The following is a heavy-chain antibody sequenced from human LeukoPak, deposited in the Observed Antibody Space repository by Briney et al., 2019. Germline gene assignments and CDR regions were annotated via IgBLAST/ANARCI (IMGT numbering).Heavy chain of an antibody. V-gene: IGHV3-23*01. D-gene: IGHD4-17*01. CDR3: AKETSDYGDYVNAFDV. Sequence: GGSLRLSCEASGFSFSTYAMSWVRQAPGKGLEWVSSISGSGGSRNYGDSVKGRFTSSRDNSKNTLLLQMNSLRAEDTAVYYCAKETSDYGDYVNAFDVWGQGTMVTVSS. CDR1: GFSFSTYA. CDR2: ISGSGGSR. J-gene: IGHJ3*01.